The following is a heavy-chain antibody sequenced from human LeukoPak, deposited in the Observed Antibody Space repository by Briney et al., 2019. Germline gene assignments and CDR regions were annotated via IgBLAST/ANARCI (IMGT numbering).Heavy chain of an antibody. CDR3: ARGAGSGSHVSAFDL. V-gene: IGHV1-18*01. CDR2: ISSYDGNT. CDR1: GYTFNSYG. J-gene: IGHJ3*01. D-gene: IGHD1-26*01. Sequence: ASVKVSCKASGYTFNSYGVNWVRQAPGQGLEWTGWISSYDGNTYYGQRIQGRVTMTTDTSTRTVYMELRSLRSDDTAVYYCARGAGSGSHVSAFDLWGQGTKVTVSS.